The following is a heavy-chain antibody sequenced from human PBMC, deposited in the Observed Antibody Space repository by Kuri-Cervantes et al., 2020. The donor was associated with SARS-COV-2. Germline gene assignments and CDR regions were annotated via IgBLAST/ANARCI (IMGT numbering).Heavy chain of an antibody. Sequence: GESLKISCAASGFTFSSYWMHWVRQAPGKGLVWVSRINSDGSSTSYADSVKGRFTISRDNAKSTLYLQMNSLRAEDTAVYYCARDPNANHNNWFDPWGQGTLVTVSS. D-gene: IGHD4/OR15-4a*01. V-gene: IGHV3-74*01. CDR3: ARDPNANHNNWFDP. J-gene: IGHJ5*02. CDR1: GFTFSSYW. CDR2: INSDGSST.